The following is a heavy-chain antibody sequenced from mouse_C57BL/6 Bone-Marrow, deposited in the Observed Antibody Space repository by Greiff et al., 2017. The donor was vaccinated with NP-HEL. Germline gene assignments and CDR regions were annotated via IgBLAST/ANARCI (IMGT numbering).Heavy chain of an antibody. CDR1: GFNIKDSY. V-gene: IGHV14-1*01. J-gene: IGHJ3*01. CDR2: IDPEDGDT. CDR3: TTATLRWLLRETY. Sequence: VQLQQSGAELVRPGASVKLSCTASGFNIKDSYMHWVKQRPEQGLEWIGRIDPEDGDTEYAPKFQGKATMTADTSSNTAYLQLSSLTSEDTAVYYCTTATLRWLLRETYWGQGTLVTVSA. D-gene: IGHD2-3*01.